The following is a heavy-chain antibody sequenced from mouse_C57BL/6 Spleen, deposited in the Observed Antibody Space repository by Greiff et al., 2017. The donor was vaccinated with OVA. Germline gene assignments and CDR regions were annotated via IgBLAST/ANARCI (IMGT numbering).Heavy chain of an antibody. D-gene: IGHD1-1*01. V-gene: IGHV1-82*01. CDR3: ARWYGRLYALDY. CDR1: GYAFSSSW. Sequence: QVQLQQSGPELVKPGASVKISCKASGYAFSSSWMNWVKQRPGKGLEWIGRIYPGDGDTNYNGKFKGKATLTADKSSSTAYMQLSSLTSEDSAVYFCARWYGRLYALDYWGQGTSVTVSS. J-gene: IGHJ4*01. CDR2: IYPGDGDT.